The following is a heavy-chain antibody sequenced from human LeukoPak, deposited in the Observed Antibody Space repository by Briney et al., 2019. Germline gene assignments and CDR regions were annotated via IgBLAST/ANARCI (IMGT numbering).Heavy chain of an antibody. CDR1: GFTFSSYW. Sequence: GGSLRLSCAASGFTFSSYWMNWARQAPGKGLEWVASINHNGNVNYYVDSVKGRFTISRDNAKNSLYLQMNSLRAEDTAIYYCAGSVFYSSGFGYWGQGTLVTVSS. J-gene: IGHJ4*02. CDR3: AGSVFYSSGFGY. V-gene: IGHV3-7*03. CDR2: INHNGNVN. D-gene: IGHD6-19*01.